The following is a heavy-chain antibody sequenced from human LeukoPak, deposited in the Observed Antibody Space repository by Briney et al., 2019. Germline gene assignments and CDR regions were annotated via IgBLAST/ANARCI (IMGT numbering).Heavy chain of an antibody. J-gene: IGHJ4*02. Sequence: QPGGSLRLSCAASGFTFSSYGMHWVRQAPDKGLEWVAVISYDGSNKYYADSVKGRFTISRDNSKNTLYLQMNSLGAEDTAVYYCAKDHRTMEQQLVPTFDYWGQGTLVTVSS. V-gene: IGHV3-30*18. CDR2: ISYDGSNK. CDR1: GFTFSSYG. CDR3: AKDHRTMEQQLVPTFDY. D-gene: IGHD6-13*01.